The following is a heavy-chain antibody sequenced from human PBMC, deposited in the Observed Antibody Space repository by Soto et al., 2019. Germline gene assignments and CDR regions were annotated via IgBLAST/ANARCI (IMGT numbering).Heavy chain of an antibody. Sequence: ASVKVSCKASGYTFTGYYMHWVRQAPGQGLEWVGWINPNSGATNYAQKFQGRVTMTRGTSITTAYMELSRLTSDDTAVYYCARDFVSTIGDFDYWGEGTMVTVYS. J-gene: IGHJ4*02. D-gene: IGHD5-12*01. CDR2: INPNSGAT. CDR3: ARDFVSTIGDFDY. V-gene: IGHV1-2*02. CDR1: GYTFTGYY.